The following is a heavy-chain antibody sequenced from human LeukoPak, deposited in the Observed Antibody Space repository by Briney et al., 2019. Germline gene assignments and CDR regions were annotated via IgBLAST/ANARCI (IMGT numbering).Heavy chain of an antibody. V-gene: IGHV3-23*01. CDR3: AKDGSYYFDY. J-gene: IGHJ4*02. CDR1: GFTFSTYN. CDR2: VGGTDGRT. Sequence: GGSLRLSCAASGFTFSTYNMNWVRQAPGKGLEWVSAVGGTDGRTYYAAFVKRRFTIYRDNSKNTLYLQMNSLRAEDTAVYYCAKDGSYYFDYWGQGTLVTVSS.